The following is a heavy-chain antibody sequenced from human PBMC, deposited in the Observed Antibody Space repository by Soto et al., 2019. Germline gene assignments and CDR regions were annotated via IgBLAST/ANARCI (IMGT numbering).Heavy chain of an antibody. D-gene: IGHD5-12*01. J-gene: IGHJ4*02. V-gene: IGHV3-23*01. CDR2: ISDSGVST. Sequence: GGSLRLSCAASGFTFSSYAMNWVRQAPGKGLEWVSAISDSGVSTYYADSVKGRFTISRDNSKNTLLLQMNSLRAEDTAVYYCAKRGGYPNHYFHYWGQGTLVTVSS. CDR3: AKRGGYPNHYFHY. CDR1: GFTFSSYA.